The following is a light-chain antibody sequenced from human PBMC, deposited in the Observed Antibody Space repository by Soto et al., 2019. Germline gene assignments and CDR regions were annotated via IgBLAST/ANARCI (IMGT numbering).Light chain of an antibody. CDR2: DAS. Sequence: EIVLTQSPATLSLSPGERATLSCRASQSVSSYLAWYQQKPGQAPRLLIYDASNRATGIPARFSGSGSGTDFTLTISSLEPEDFSVYYCQQRSNWPWGTFGQGTNVEIK. J-gene: IGKJ1*01. CDR1: QSVSSY. CDR3: QQRSNWPWGT. V-gene: IGKV3-11*01.